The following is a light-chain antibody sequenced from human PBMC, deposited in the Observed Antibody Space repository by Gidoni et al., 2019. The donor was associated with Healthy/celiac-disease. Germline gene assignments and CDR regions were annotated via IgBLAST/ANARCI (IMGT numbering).Light chain of an antibody. Sequence: QRVSSNLAWYQQKPGQAPRHLIYGASTRATGIPARFSGSGSGTEFTLTISSLQSEDFAVYYCQQYNNWPPFTFGPGTKVEIK. V-gene: IGKV3-15*01. J-gene: IGKJ3*01. CDR2: GAS. CDR3: QQYNNWPPFT. CDR1: QRVSSN.